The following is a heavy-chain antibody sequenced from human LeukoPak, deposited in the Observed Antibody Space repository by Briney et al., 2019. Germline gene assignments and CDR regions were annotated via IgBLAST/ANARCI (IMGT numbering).Heavy chain of an antibody. CDR2: ISSSSSTI. D-gene: IGHD5-18*01. V-gene: IGHV3-48*02. CDR3: AREYLGKRGYSYGYPEDYFDY. J-gene: IGHJ4*02. Sequence: PGGSLRLSCAASGFTFSSYSMNWVRQAPGKGLEWVSYISSSSSTIYYADSVKGRFTISRDNAKNSLYLQMNSLRDEDTAVYYCAREYLGKRGYSYGYPEDYFDYWGQGILVTVSS. CDR1: GFTFSSYS.